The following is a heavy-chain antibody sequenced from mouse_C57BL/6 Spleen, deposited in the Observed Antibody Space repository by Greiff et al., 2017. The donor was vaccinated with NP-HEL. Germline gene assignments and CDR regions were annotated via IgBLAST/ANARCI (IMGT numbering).Heavy chain of an antibody. D-gene: IGHD1-1*01. CDR3: AHYYGSSYPHWYFDV. Sequence: EVQLQQSVAELVRPGASVKLSCTASGFNIKNTYMHWVKQRPEQGLEWIGRIDPANGNTKYAPKFQGKATITADTSSNTAYLQLSSLTSEDTAISYCAHYYGSSYPHWYFDVWGTGTTVTVSS. J-gene: IGHJ1*03. V-gene: IGHV14-3*01. CDR1: GFNIKNTY. CDR2: IDPANGNT.